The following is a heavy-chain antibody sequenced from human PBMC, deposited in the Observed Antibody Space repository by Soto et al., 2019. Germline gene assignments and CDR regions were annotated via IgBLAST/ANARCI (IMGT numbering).Heavy chain of an antibody. CDR2: INAGNGNT. Sequence: ASVKVSCKASGYTFTSYAMHWVRQAPGQRLEWMGWINAGNGNTKYSQKFQGRVTITRDTSASTAHMELSSLRSEDTAVYYCVRATYFSDSSGYTRCFDYWGQGTLVTVSS. CDR1: GYTFTSYA. D-gene: IGHD3-22*01. J-gene: IGHJ4*02. CDR3: VRATYFSDSSGYTRCFDY. V-gene: IGHV1-3*01.